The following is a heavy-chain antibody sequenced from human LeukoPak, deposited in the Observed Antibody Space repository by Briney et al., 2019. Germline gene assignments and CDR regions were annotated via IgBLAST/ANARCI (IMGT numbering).Heavy chain of an antibody. V-gene: IGHV3-23*01. CDR3: AKVVLNNDNSGYSGFDY. J-gene: IGHJ4*01. CDR2: IRGGDT. CDR1: GFTFSSYA. D-gene: IGHD3-22*01. Sequence: GGSLRLSCAASGFTFSSYAVTWVRQAPGKGLEWVSSIRGGDTYYADSVKGRFTISRDNSKNTLYLQMNSLKADDMALYYCAKVVLNNDNSGYSGFDYWGQGTLVTVSS.